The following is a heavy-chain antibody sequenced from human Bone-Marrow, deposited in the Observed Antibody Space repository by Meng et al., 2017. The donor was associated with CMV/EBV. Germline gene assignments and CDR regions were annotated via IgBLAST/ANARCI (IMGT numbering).Heavy chain of an antibody. D-gene: IGHD2-2*01. J-gene: IGHJ4*02. CDR1: GYTFTSYG. CDR2: ISAYNGNT. V-gene: IGHV1-18*01. Sequence: VQFGARVTKPWAQVKFSCKASGYTFTSYGISWVRQAPGQGLEWMGWISAYNGNTNYAQKLQGRVTMTTDTSTSTAYMELRSLRSDDTAVYYCARDRGPYQLLIHLDYWGQGTLVTVSS. CDR3: ARDRGPYQLLIHLDY.